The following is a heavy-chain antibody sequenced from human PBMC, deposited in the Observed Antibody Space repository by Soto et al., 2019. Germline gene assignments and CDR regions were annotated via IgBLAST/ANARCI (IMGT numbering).Heavy chain of an antibody. D-gene: IGHD3-16*01. V-gene: IGHV3-30*18. CDR2: LSSDGNNK. CDR3: AKDLLSNKVTTCGS. CDR1: GFTFDSHG. Sequence: QVQLVESGGGAVQPGRSLRLSCAASGFTFDSHGMHWVRQAPGKGLEWVAVLSSDGNNKYYADSVKGRFTISRDNFNNILYLQMSSLRAEDTAVYYCAKDLLSNKVTTCGSWGQGTLVTVSS. J-gene: IGHJ5*02.